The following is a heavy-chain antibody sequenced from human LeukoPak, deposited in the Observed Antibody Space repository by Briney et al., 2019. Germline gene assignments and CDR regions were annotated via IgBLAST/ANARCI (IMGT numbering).Heavy chain of an antibody. CDR1: GFVFRNYF. D-gene: IGHD3-3*01. Sequence: GGSLRLSCAASGFVFRNYFMSWVRQAPGKGLEWVASIKNDGSEIYYVDSVRGRYTISRDNTKNSLYLQMSSLRAEDTAVYYCATDRGWRTSGYYLYYFQYWGQGTLVTFSS. CDR3: ATDRGWRTSGYYLYYFQY. V-gene: IGHV3-7*01. CDR2: IKNDGSEI. J-gene: IGHJ4*02.